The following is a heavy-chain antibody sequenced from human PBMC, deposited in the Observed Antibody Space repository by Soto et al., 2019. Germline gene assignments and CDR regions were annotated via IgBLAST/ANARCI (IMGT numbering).Heavy chain of an antibody. CDR2: ISADGSNT. V-gene: IGHV3-23*01. CDR3: GAGYSWGG. Sequence: EVQLLESGGGLIQPGGSLRLSCAASGFTISSYGMSWVRQAPGKGLEWVSAISADGSNTYYADSVRGRFTVSRDNSKYALYPQKSSPRAGDTAVVYCGAGYSWGGGARGTLVTVSS. CDR1: GFTISSYG. D-gene: IGHD5-12*01. J-gene: IGHJ4*02.